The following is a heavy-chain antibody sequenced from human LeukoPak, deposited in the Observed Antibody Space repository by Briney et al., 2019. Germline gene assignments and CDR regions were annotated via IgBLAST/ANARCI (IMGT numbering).Heavy chain of an antibody. CDR2: ISGSGGST. D-gene: IGHD3-22*01. CDR3: AKGHHYDSSGYYGPNVAFDI. V-gene: IGHV3-23*01. CDR1: GFTFSNHA. Sequence: GGSLRLSCAASGFTFSNHAMIWVRQAPGKGLEWVSAISGSGGSTYYADSVKGRFTISRDNSKNTLYLQMNSLRAEDTAVYYCAKGHHYDSSGYYGPNVAFDIWGQGTMVTVSS. J-gene: IGHJ3*02.